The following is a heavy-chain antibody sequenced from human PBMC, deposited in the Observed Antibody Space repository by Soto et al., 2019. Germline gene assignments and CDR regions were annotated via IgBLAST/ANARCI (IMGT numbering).Heavy chain of an antibody. CDR3: ARIRKNCGGDCYALEY. D-gene: IGHD2-21*02. Sequence: XXTLSLTFIVSGGSISSYYCDWIPQPPGKGKGLEWIGYIYYSGSSNYNPSLKSRVNISVDKSISTAYLQWNSLEASDTAMYYCARIRKNCGGDCYALEYWGPGTLVTVSS. CDR1: GGSISSYY. V-gene: IGHV4-59*01. CDR2: IYYSGSS. J-gene: IGHJ4*02.